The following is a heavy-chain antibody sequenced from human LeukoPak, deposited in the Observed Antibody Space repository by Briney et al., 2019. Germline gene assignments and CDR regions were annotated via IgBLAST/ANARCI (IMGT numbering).Heavy chain of an antibody. CDR3: ARETRYYDSSGFDY. CDR1: GGSVSSSDYY. CDR2: IYYNGRT. J-gene: IGHJ4*02. V-gene: IGHV4-61*08. D-gene: IGHD3-22*01. Sequence: PSETLFLTCTVSGGSVSSSDYYWSWIRQPPGKGLEWIGYIYYNGRTNYNPSLKSRVTISVDTSKNQFSLKLSSVTAADTAVYYCARETRYYDSSGFDYWGQGTLVTVSS.